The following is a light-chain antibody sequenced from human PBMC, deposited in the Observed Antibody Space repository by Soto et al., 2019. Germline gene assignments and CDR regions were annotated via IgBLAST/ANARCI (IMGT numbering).Light chain of an antibody. CDR3: QQYSTSPYT. CDR1: QSFNKW. Sequence: DIQMTQSPSTLSASVGDRVTITCRASQSFNKWLAWYQQKPGKAPNLLIYHASNLESGVPSRFSGSESGTEFTLTISNLQPDDLATYSCQQYSTSPYTFGQGTKLEI. V-gene: IGKV1-5*01. CDR2: HAS. J-gene: IGKJ2*01.